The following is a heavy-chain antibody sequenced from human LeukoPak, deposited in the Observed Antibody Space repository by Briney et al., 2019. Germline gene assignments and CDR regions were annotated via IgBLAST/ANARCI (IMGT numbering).Heavy chain of an antibody. CDR3: ARHGCGGDCRASDAFDI. J-gene: IGHJ3*02. CDR1: GGSISSYY. CDR2: IYYSGST. D-gene: IGHD2-21*02. V-gene: IGHV4-59*08. Sequence: SETLSLTCTVSGGSISSYYWSWIRQPPGKGLEWIGYIYYSGSTNYNPSLKSRVTISVDTSKNQFSLKLSSVTAADTAVYYCARHGCGGDCRASDAFDIWGQGTMVTVSS.